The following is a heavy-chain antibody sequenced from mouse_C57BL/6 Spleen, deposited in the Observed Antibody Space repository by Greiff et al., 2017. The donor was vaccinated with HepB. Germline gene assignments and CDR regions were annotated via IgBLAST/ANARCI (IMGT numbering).Heavy chain of an antibody. J-gene: IGHJ2*01. CDR2: IYPGSGNT. CDR3: ARSLPPDY. V-gene: IGHV1-76*01. Sequence: VKLQQSGAELVRPGASVKLSCKASGYTFTDYYINWVKQRPGQGLEWIARIYPGSGNTYYNEKFKGKATLTAEKSSSTAYMQLSSLTSEDSAVYFCARSLPPDYWGQGTTLTVSS. CDR1: GYTFTDYY. D-gene: IGHD2-1*01.